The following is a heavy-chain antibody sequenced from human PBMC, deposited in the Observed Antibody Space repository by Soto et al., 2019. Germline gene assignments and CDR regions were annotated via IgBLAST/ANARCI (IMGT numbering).Heavy chain of an antibody. CDR3: ARDFNYYYDSSGYPSDY. V-gene: IGHV1-46*01. Sequence: ASVKVSCKASGYTFISYYIHWVRQAPGQGLEWMGIINPSGGGTSYAQKFQGRVTMTRDTSTTTVYMELSSLRSEDTAVYYCARDFNYYYDSSGYPSDYWGQGTLVTVSS. J-gene: IGHJ4*02. CDR2: INPSGGGT. CDR1: GYTFISYY. D-gene: IGHD3-22*01.